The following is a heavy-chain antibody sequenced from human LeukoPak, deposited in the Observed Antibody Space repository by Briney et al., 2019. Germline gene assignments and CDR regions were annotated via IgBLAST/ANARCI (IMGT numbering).Heavy chain of an antibody. V-gene: IGHV3-48*01. CDR2: ISTSGTTT. J-gene: IGHJ3*02. Sequence: GGSLRLSCAASGFTFDTHSLNWVRQAPGKGLEWVSYISTSGTTTYYADSVKGRFTISRDNSKNTLYLQMNSLRAEDTAVYYCAREGLSSSWYDAFDIWGQGTMVTVSS. CDR1: GFTFDTHS. D-gene: IGHD6-13*01. CDR3: AREGLSSSWYDAFDI.